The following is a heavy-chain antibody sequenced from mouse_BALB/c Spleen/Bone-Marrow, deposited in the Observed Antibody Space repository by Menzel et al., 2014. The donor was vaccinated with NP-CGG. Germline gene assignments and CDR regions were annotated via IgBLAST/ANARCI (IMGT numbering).Heavy chain of an antibody. CDR2: IRNKANGYTT. Sequence: EVKLMESGGGLVQPGGSLRLSCATSGFTFTDYYMSWVRQPPGKALEWLGFIRNKANGYTTEYSASVKGRFTISRDNSQSILYLQMNTLRAEDSATYYCARIGSSFYYYAMDYWGQGTSVTASS. D-gene: IGHD1-1*01. CDR1: GFTFTDYY. V-gene: IGHV7-3*02. J-gene: IGHJ4*01. CDR3: ARIGSSFYYYAMDY.